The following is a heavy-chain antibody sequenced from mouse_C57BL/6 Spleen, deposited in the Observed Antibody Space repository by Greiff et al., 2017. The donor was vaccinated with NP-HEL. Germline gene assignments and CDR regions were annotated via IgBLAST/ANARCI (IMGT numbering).Heavy chain of an antibody. CDR3: ANPYGSSYDYAMDY. CDR1: GYTFTDYN. D-gene: IGHD1-1*01. CDR2: INPNNGGT. J-gene: IGHJ4*01. V-gene: IGHV1-22*01. Sequence: EVQLQQSGPELVKPGASVKMSCKASGYTFTDYNMHWVKQSHGKSLEWIGYINPNNGGTSYNQKFKGKATLTVNMSSSTAYMELRSLTSEDSAVYYCANPYGSSYDYAMDYWGQGTSVTVSS.